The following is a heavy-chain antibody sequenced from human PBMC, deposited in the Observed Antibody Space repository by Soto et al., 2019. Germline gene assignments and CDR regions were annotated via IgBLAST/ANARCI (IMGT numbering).Heavy chain of an antibody. CDR1: GFTFSSYS. D-gene: IGHD6-19*01. J-gene: IGHJ3*02. Sequence: GGSLRLSCAASGFTFSSYSMNWVRQAPGKGLEWVSSISSSSSYIYYADSVKGRFTISRDNAKNSLYLQMNSLRAEDTAVYYCASIAVAGTGVGRDAFDIWGQGTMVTVSS. CDR3: ASIAVAGTGVGRDAFDI. V-gene: IGHV3-21*01. CDR2: ISSSSSYI.